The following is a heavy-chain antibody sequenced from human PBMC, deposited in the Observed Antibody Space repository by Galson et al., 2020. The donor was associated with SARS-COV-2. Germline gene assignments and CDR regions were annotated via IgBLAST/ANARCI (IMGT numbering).Heavy chain of an antibody. CDR2: IYYSGST. CDR1: GGSISSGGYY. CDR3: AGYSGYDPVDY. Sequence: SETLSLTCTVSGGSISSGGYYWSWIRQHPGTGLEWIGYIYYSGSTYYNPSLKSRVTISVDTSKNQFSLKLSSVTAADTAVYYCAGYSGYDPVDYWGQGTLVTVSS. D-gene: IGHD5-12*01. V-gene: IGHV4-31*03. J-gene: IGHJ4*02.